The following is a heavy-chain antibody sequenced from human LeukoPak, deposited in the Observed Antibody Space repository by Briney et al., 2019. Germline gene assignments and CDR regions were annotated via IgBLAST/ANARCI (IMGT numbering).Heavy chain of an antibody. Sequence: GGPLRLSCAASGFTFSSYEMNWVRQAPGKGLEWVSYISSGSSTIYYADSVKGRFTISRDNAKNSLYLQMYSLRAEDTAVYYCARDTRSGWSRPAWFDPWGQGTLVTVSS. D-gene: IGHD6-19*01. CDR2: ISSGSSTI. CDR1: GFTFSSYE. CDR3: ARDTRSGWSRPAWFDP. V-gene: IGHV3-48*03. J-gene: IGHJ5*02.